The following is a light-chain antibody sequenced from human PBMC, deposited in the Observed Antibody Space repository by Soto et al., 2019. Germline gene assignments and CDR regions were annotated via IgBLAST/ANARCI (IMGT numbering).Light chain of an antibody. J-gene: IGKJ4*01. CDR2: WAS. CDR1: QSVLYSSNNKNY. CDR3: QQYYDSPLT. Sequence: DIVMTQSPDSLAVSLGERATINCKSSQSVLYSSNNKNYLTWYQQKPGQPPKLLISWASTRESGVPERFSGSGSGTDFTLTISSLQAEDVAVYYFQQYYDSPLTFVGGTKVEIK. V-gene: IGKV4-1*01.